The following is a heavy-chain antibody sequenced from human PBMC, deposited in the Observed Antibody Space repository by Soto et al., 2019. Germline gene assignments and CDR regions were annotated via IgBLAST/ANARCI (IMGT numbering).Heavy chain of an antibody. Sequence: ASVKVSCKASGGTFSSYAISWVRQAPGQGLEWMGGIIPIFGTANYAQKFQGRVTITADKSTSTAYMELSSLRSEDTAVYYCARDHIVVVPAAIGAYYYYYGMDVWGQGTTVTVSS. CDR2: IIPIFGTA. D-gene: IGHD2-2*01. J-gene: IGHJ6*02. CDR1: GGTFSSYA. V-gene: IGHV1-69*06. CDR3: ARDHIVVVPAAIGAYYYYYGMDV.